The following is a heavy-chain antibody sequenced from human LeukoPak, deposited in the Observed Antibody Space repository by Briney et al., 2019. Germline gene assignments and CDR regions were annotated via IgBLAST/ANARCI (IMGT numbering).Heavy chain of an antibody. CDR2: IYYSGST. CDR1: GRSISSGGFY. Sequence: SETLSLTCAVSGRSISSGGFYWSWIRQHPGKGLEWIGYIYYSGSTYYNPSLKSRVTISVDTSKNQFSLKLSSVTAADTAVYYCAREGTTYFDYWGQGTLVTVSS. CDR3: AREGTTYFDY. V-gene: IGHV4-31*11. J-gene: IGHJ4*02. D-gene: IGHD2/OR15-2a*01.